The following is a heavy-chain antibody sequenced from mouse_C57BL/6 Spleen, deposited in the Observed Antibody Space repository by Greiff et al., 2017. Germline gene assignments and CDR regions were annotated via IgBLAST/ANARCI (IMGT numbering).Heavy chain of an antibody. J-gene: IGHJ2*02. CDR1: GYAFSSSW. Sequence: QVQLQQSGPELVKPGASVKISCKASGYAFSSSWMNWVKQRPGKGLEWIGRIYPGDGDTNYNGKFKGKATLTADKASSTAYMQLSSLTSEDSAVYFCATSLPIDYWGQGTSLTVSS. CDR2: IYPGDGDT. CDR3: ATSLPIDY. D-gene: IGHD2-10*01. V-gene: IGHV1-82*01.